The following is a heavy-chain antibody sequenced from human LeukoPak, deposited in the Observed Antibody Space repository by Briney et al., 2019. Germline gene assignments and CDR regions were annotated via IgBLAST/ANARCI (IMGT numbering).Heavy chain of an antibody. CDR1: GYTFTSYG. Sequence: ALVKVSCKASGYTFTSYGINWVRQAPGQGLEWMGWISAYNGNTNYVQKLQGRVTMTTDTSTSTAYMELRSLRSDDTAVYYCARDTRVGATFVAFDIWGQGTMVTVSS. D-gene: IGHD1-26*01. CDR3: ARDTRVGATFVAFDI. J-gene: IGHJ3*02. CDR2: ISAYNGNT. V-gene: IGHV1-18*01.